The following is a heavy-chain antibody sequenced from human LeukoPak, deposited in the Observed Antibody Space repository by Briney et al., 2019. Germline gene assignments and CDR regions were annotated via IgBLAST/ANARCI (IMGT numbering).Heavy chain of an antibody. CDR1: GGSFSGYY. CDR2: INHSGST. J-gene: IGHJ4*02. D-gene: IGHD3-22*01. V-gene: IGHV4-34*01. Sequence: SETLSLTCAVYGGSFSGYYWSWIRQPPGKGLEWIGEINHSGSTNYNPSLKSRVTISVDTSKYQFSLKLSSVTAADTAVYYCARVYYYDSSKDFDYWGQGTLVTVSS. CDR3: ARVYYYDSSKDFDY.